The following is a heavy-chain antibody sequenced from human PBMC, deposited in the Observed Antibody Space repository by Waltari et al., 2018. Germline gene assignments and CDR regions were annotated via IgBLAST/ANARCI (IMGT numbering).Heavy chain of an antibody. V-gene: IGHV1-69*04. D-gene: IGHD4-17*01. Sequence: QVQLVQSGAEVKKPGSSVKVSCKASGGTFSSYAISWVRQAPGQGLEWMGGIIPILGIANYAQKFQGRVTITADESTSTAYMELSSLRSEDTAVYYCARDSPTVTTVGNYYYYYMDVWGKGTTVTVSS. CDR2: IIPILGIA. J-gene: IGHJ6*03. CDR1: GGTFSSYA. CDR3: ARDSPTVTTVGNYYYYYMDV.